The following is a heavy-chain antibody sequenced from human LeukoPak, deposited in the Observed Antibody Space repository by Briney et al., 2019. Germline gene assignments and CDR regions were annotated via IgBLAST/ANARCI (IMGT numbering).Heavy chain of an antibody. Sequence: ASVKVSCKASGYTFTGYYMHWVRQAPGQGLEWMGWINPNSGGTNYAQKFQGRVTMTRDTSNSTAYMELSRLRSDDTAVYYCARDRDYGDYLTPDYWGQGTLVTVSS. CDR1: GYTFTGYY. V-gene: IGHV1-2*02. J-gene: IGHJ4*02. D-gene: IGHD4-17*01. CDR3: ARDRDYGDYLTPDY. CDR2: INPNSGGT.